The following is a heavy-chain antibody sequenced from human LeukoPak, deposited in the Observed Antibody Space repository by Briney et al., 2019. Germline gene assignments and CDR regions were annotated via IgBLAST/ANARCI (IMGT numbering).Heavy chain of an antibody. D-gene: IGHD5-24*01. CDR2: AQGDGRLQ. CDR1: GFSFSTYG. Sequence: GTSLRLSCAASGFSFSTYGMHWVRQAPGKGLEWVAAAQGDGRLQYYADSVKGRFTISRDNAKNSLYLQMNSLRAEDTAVYYCARRQFWEMATDYWGQGTLVTVSS. CDR3: ARRQFWEMATDY. V-gene: IGHV3-33*01. J-gene: IGHJ4*02.